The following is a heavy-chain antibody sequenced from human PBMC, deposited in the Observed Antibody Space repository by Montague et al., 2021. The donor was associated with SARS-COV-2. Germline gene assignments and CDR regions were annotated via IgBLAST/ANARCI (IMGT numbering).Heavy chain of an antibody. D-gene: IGHD3-3*01. CDR2: VYSGGTT. V-gene: IGHV4-31*03. J-gene: IGHJ6*02. CDR1: GGSMISGGYY. CDR3: VRDGGLRFSGGAMDV. Sequence: TLSLTCNVSGGSMISGGYYCSWIRQPPGKRLEWIGYVYSGGTTYYNPSIKSRVTISDDMSKHQFSLGLTSVTAADTAVYYCVRDGGLRFSGGAMDVWSQGTPVTVSS.